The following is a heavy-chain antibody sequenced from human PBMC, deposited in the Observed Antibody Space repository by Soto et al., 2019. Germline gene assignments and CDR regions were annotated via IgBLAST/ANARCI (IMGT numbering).Heavy chain of an antibody. CDR1: GFTFSSYA. CDR3: ARTGGDFWSGYGDYYGMDV. J-gene: IGHJ6*02. CDR2: ISYDGRNK. V-gene: IGHV3-30-3*01. D-gene: IGHD3-3*01. Sequence: QVQLVESGGGVVQPGRSLRLSCAASGFTFSSYAMHWVRQAPGKGLEWVAVISYDGRNKYYADSVKGRFTISRDNSKNTLYLQMNSLRAEDTAVYYCARTGGDFWSGYGDYYGMDVWGQGTTVTVSS.